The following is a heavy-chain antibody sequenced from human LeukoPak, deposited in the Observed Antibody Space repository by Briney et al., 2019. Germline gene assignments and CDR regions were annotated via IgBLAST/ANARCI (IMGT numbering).Heavy chain of an antibody. CDR1: GFRFNTYW. J-gene: IGHJ3*02. Sequence: QPGGSLRLSCAASGFRFNTYWMSWVRQAPGKGLEWVSGISWNSGRIGYADFVKGRFTISRDNAKNSLYLQMNSLRAEDMALYYCAKEIGIAVAGTESEAFDIWGQGTMVTVSS. CDR2: ISWNSGRI. D-gene: IGHD6-19*01. CDR3: AKEIGIAVAGTESEAFDI. V-gene: IGHV3-9*03.